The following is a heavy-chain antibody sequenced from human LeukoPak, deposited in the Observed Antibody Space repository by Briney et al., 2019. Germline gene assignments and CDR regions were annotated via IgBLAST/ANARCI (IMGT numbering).Heavy chain of an antibody. CDR3: ATSGYSDSGYSDC. CDR2: FDPEDGET. CDR1: GYTLTELS. Sequence: ASVKVSCKVSGYTLTELSMHWVRQAPGKGLEWMGGFDPEDGETIYAQKFQGRVTMTRDTSISTAYMELNRLRSDDTAVYYCATSGYSDSGYSDCWGQGTLVTVSS. J-gene: IGHJ4*02. V-gene: IGHV1-24*01. D-gene: IGHD5-12*01.